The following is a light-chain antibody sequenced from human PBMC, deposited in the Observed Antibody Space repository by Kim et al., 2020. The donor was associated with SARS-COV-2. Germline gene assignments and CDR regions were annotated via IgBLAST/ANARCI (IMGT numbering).Light chain of an antibody. J-gene: IGKJ1*01. V-gene: IGKV1-5*01. CDR2: DAS. CDR1: QSISSW. CDR3: QQYSTWWT. Sequence: DIQMTQSPSTLSASVGDRVTITCRASQSISSWLAWYQQKPGKAPKLLIYDASNLESGVPSRFSGSGSGTEFTLTISSLQPDDFATYYCQQYSTWWTFGQGTKV.